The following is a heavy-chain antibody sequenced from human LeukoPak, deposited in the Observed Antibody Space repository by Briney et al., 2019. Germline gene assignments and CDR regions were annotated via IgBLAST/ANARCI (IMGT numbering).Heavy chain of an antibody. CDR3: ARTNFGDYSMSSAFDI. J-gene: IGHJ3*02. V-gene: IGHV4-59*01. Sequence: SETLSLTCTVSGGSISSYYWSWIRQPPGKGLEWIGYIYYSGSTNYNPSLKSRVTISVDTSKNQFSLKLSSVTAADTAVYYCARTNFGDYSMSSAFDIWGQGTMVTVSS. CDR1: GGSISSYY. CDR2: IYYSGST. D-gene: IGHD4-17*01.